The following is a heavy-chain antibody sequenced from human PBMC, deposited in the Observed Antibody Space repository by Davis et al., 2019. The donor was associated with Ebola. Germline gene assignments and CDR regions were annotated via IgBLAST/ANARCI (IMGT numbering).Heavy chain of an antibody. J-gene: IGHJ6*03. CDR1: GYPFSSYG. Sequence: ASVTVSCKASGYPFSSYGLSWVRQAPGQGLEWLGWNSGYNGDTKYAQKFQGRVTMTTDTSTSKAYMELRSLRCDDTAVYYCARDTRVATWFYYMDVWGKGTTVTASS. CDR2: NSGYNGDT. D-gene: IGHD4-23*01. V-gene: IGHV1-18*01. CDR3: ARDTRVATWFYYMDV.